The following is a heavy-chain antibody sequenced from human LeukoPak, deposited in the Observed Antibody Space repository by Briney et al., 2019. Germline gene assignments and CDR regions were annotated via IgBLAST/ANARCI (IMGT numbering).Heavy chain of an antibody. CDR1: GYTFTGYY. J-gene: IGHJ3*02. D-gene: IGHD2-2*01. CDR3: AAARTGYCSSTSCYDAFDI. Sequence: GASVKVSCKASGYTFTGYYMHWVRQAPGPGLEWMGWINPNSGGTNYAQKFQGRVTMTRDTSISTAYMELSRLRSDDTAEYYCAAARTGYCSSTSCYDAFDIWGQGTMVAVSS. V-gene: IGHV1-2*02. CDR2: INPNSGGT.